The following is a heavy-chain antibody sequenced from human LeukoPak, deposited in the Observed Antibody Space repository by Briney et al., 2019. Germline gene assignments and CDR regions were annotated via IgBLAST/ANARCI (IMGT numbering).Heavy chain of an antibody. J-gene: IGHJ3*02. D-gene: IGHD3-22*01. V-gene: IGHV3-11*01. CDR2: IYGIDSTI. CDR3: ARDAYYYDSSSYYRNAFDI. Sequence: GGSLRLSCAASGFPFSDYYMSWIRQAPGKGLEWLSYIYGIDSTISYAASVKGRFIISRDHAQNSLYLQMNSLRAEDTAVYYCARDAYYYDSSSYYRNAFDIWGQGTVVTVSS. CDR1: GFPFSDYY.